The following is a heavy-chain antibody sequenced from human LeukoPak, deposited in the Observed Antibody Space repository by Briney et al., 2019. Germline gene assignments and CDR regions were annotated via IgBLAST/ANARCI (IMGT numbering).Heavy chain of an antibody. CDR1: GFTLDDYA. D-gene: IGHD5-18*01. CDR3: AKDDHAGVQLTYYFDY. V-gene: IGHV3-9*01. Sequence: GGSLRLSCAASGFTLDDYAMHWVRQAPGKGLGWVAGISWNSGSIGYADSVKGRFTISRDNAKNSLYLQMHSLRAEDTALYYCAKDDHAGVQLTYYFDYWGQGTLVTVSS. J-gene: IGHJ4*02. CDR2: ISWNSGSI.